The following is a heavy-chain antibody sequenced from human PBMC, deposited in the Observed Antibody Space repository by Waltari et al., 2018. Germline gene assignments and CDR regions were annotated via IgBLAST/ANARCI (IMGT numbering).Heavy chain of an antibody. D-gene: IGHD2-15*01. Sequence: QLQLQESGPGLVKPSETLSLTCTVSGGSISSSSYYWGWIRQPPGKGLEWIGSIYYSGSTDSNPCLKRRVTVSVDTSKNQFALKLSSVTAADTAVYYCARRENCSGGSCYPYYFDYWGQGTLVTVSS. CDR3: ARRENCSGGSCYPYYFDY. V-gene: IGHV4-39*01. CDR2: IYYSGST. CDR1: GGSISSSSYY. J-gene: IGHJ4*02.